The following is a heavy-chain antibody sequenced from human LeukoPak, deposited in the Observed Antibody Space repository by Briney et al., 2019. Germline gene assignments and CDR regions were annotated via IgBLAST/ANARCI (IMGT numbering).Heavy chain of an antibody. CDR2: IKKDGSEE. Sequence: GGSLRLSCAASGFTLNSYLMSWVRQAPGRGLEGVVNIKKDGSEENYLDSVKGRFTVSKDNAKNSLYLQMNSLRGEDTAVYYCARSNPNRNALDLWGQGTMVTISS. D-gene: IGHD1-14*01. J-gene: IGHJ3*01. CDR3: ARSNPNRNALDL. V-gene: IGHV3-7*01. CDR1: GFTLNSYL.